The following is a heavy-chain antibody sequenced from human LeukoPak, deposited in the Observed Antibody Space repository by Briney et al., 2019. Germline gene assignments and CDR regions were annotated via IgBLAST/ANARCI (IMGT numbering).Heavy chain of an antibody. CDR1: GITFSFYG. D-gene: IGHD5-12*01. Sequence: PGGSLRLSCEASGITFSFYGMSWVRQAPGKGLEWVSAITGSGGTTYYADSMKGRFTISRDNSKNTLYLQMNSLRAEDTAVYYCASGGDRHTDIDYWGQGTLVTVSS. J-gene: IGHJ4*02. V-gene: IGHV3-23*01. CDR2: ITGSGGTT. CDR3: ASGGDRHTDIDY.